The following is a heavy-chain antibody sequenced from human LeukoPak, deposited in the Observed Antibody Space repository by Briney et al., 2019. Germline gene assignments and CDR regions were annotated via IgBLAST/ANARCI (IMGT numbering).Heavy chain of an antibody. D-gene: IGHD2-21*01. V-gene: IGHV3-66*01. CDR1: GFTVSINY. CDR2: IYSGGST. CDR3: ARGHTVAQRLSVFDY. Sequence: GGSLRLSCAASGFTVSINYMSWVRQAPGKGLEWVSGIYSGGSTYYADSVKGRFTISRDNSKNTLYLQMNSLGAEHTAVYYCARGHTVAQRLSVFDYWGQGTLVTVSS. J-gene: IGHJ4*02.